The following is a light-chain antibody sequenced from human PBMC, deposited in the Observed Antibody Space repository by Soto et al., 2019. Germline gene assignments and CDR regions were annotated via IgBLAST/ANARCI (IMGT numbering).Light chain of an antibody. CDR3: STWDDSLRGLV. CDR1: SSNIGGNS. V-gene: IGLV1-44*01. CDR2: SNH. Sequence: QSVLTQPPSASGAPGQGISISCSGSSSNIGGNSVSWYRQVPGTAPKLHIFSNHQRPSGVPDRFSGSKSGTSASLAISGLQSEDEGDYYCSTWDDSLRGLVFGGGTQLTVL. J-gene: IGLJ2*01.